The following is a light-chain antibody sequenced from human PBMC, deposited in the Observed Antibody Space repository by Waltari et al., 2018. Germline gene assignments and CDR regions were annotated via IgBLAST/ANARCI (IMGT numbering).Light chain of an antibody. CDR1: QSVSAN. CDR2: GAS. V-gene: IGKV3-15*01. Sequence: IVMTQSPATLSVSPGERATLSCRASQSVSANLAWYQQKPGQAPRLLVYGASTRATGIPDRFIGSGSGTEFTLTINCLQSEDFAVYYCQQYNNWPPITFGQGTRLEIK. J-gene: IGKJ5*01. CDR3: QQYNNWPPIT.